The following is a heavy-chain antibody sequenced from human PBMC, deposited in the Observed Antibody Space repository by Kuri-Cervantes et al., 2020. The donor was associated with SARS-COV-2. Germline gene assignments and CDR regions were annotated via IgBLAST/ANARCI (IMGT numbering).Heavy chain of an antibody. V-gene: IGHV3-30*03. CDR2: ISYDGSDK. CDR1: GFTFSNFG. J-gene: IGHJ6*02. D-gene: IGHD6-13*01. Sequence: GGSLRLSCAASGFTFSNFGMHWVRQAPGKGLEWVTLISYDGSDKYYADSVKGRFTISRDNSKSTLFLQMNSLRAEDTAEYYCARGAAAADYFFYGMGVWGRGTTVTVSS. CDR3: ARGAAAADYFFYGMGV.